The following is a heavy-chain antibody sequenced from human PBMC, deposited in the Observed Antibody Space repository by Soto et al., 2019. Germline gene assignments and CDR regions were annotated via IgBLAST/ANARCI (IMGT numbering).Heavy chain of an antibody. V-gene: IGHV1-3*01. D-gene: IGHD3-3*01. CDR3: ARDGTYDFWSGYYDP. CDR2: INAGNGNT. CDR1: GGTFSSYT. J-gene: IGHJ5*02. Sequence: ASVKVSCKASGGTFSSYTISWVRQAPGQGLEWMGWINAGNGNTKYSQKFQGRVTITRDTSASTAYMELSSLRSEDTAVYYCARDGTYDFWSGYYDPWGQGTLVTVSS.